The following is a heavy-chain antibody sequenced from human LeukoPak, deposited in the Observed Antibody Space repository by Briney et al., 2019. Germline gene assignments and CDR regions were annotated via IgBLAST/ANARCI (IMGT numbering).Heavy chain of an antibody. CDR3: ARVKEGFDI. CDR2: IYYSGST. CDR1: GGSISSYY. D-gene: IGHD4-23*01. J-gene: IGHJ3*02. V-gene: IGHV4-59*01. Sequence: PSETLSLTCTVSGGSISSYYWSWIRQPPGKGLEWIGYIYYSGSTNYNPSLKSRVTISVDTSKNQFSLKLSSVTAADTTVYYCARVKEGFDIWGQGTMVTVSS.